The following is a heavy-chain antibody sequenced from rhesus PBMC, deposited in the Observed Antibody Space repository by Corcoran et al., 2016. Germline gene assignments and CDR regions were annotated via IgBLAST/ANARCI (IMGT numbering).Heavy chain of an antibody. CDR3: ARDAISLDV. CDR1: GVSLYGNY. CDR2: ISGNRVST. Sequence: QVQLQESGPGLVKPSETLALTCAVTGVSLYGNYWTWIRQSLGKGLEWIGYISGNRVSTRYNPSLGGRLTISKDPSQSQFSLRLTAVAAEDTAVCYCARDAISLDVWGRGVLVTVSS. V-gene: IGHV4-147*01. J-gene: IGHJ5-2*02.